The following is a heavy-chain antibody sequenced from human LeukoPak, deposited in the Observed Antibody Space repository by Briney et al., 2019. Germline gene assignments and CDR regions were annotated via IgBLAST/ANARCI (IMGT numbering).Heavy chain of an antibody. Sequence: SVKVSCKASGGTFSSYAISWVRQAPGQGLEWMGGIIPIFGTANYAQKFQGRVTITADESTSTAYMELSSLRSEDTAVYYCARSEGYSSSWYPTDPWGQGTLDTVSS. D-gene: IGHD6-13*01. CDR3: ARSEGYSSSWYPTDP. V-gene: IGHV1-69*13. J-gene: IGHJ5*02. CDR2: IIPIFGTA. CDR1: GGTFSSYA.